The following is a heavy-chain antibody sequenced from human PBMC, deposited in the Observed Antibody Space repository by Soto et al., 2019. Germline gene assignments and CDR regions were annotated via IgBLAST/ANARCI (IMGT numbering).Heavy chain of an antibody. D-gene: IGHD2-15*01. CDR2: ISYDGTKT. V-gene: IGHV3-30*18. J-gene: IGHJ4*02. CDR1: GFTFSIYA. Sequence: QVQLVESGGGVVQPGRSLRVSCAASGFTFSIYAMHWVRQAPGTGLEWVAVISYDGTKTYYADSVKGRFTISRDNSKNTLYLQMTSLRAEATAVYYCAKARGPRSQCLIDPFAYWGQGTVVPVSP. CDR3: AKARGPRSQCLIDPFAY.